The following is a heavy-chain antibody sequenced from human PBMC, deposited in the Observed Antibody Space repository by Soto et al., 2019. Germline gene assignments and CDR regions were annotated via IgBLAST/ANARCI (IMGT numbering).Heavy chain of an antibody. D-gene: IGHD1-1*01. CDR2: ISYDGSNK. Sequence: GGSLRLFCAASGFTFSSYGMHWVRQSPGKGLEWVAVISYDGSNKYYADSVKGRFTISRDNSKNTLYLQMNSLRAEDTAVYYCAKDRRNLPFDYWGQGTLVTVSS. CDR1: GFTFSSYG. V-gene: IGHV3-30*18. CDR3: AKDRRNLPFDY. J-gene: IGHJ4*02.